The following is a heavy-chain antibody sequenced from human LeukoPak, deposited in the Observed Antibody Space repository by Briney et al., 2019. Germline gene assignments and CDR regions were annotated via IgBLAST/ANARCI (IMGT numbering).Heavy chain of an antibody. CDR3: AKDGQSFNSMYDYFDS. CDR1: GFTFSSYT. D-gene: IGHD2-8*01. V-gene: IGHV3-23*01. J-gene: IGHJ4*02. Sequence: GGSLRLSCAASGFTFSSYTMSWVRQAPGKGLEWVSAISGSGGSTYYADSVKGRFTISRDGSRSTVDLQMSSLRAEDTAVYYCAKDGQSFNSMYDYFDSWGQGTLVTVSS. CDR2: ISGSGGST.